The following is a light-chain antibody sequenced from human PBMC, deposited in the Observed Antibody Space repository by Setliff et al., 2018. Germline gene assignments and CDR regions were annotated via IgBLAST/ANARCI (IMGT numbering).Light chain of an antibody. CDR3: SAYTSSSTYV. V-gene: IGLV2-14*01. CDR1: IGDVGAYDF. Sequence: QSVLPQPASVSGSPGQSITISCSGTIGDVGAYDFVSWYQHHPGKAPKLVIYEVTNRPSGISNRFSDSKSGNSASLIISGLQAEDEADYYCSAYTSSSTYVFGTGTKVPS. CDR2: EVT. J-gene: IGLJ1*01.